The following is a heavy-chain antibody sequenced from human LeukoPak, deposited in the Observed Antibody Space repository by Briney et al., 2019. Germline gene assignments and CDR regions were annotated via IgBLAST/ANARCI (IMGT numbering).Heavy chain of an antibody. D-gene: IGHD3-3*01. CDR3: ARGYRISEIRFFEWLLDY. J-gene: IGHJ4*02. CDR2: VHISETT. Sequence: SDTLSLTCTVSGGSISGYYWHWIRQPAGKGLEWIGRVHISETTIYNPSLKSRVTMSVDTSNNHFSLNLSSVTAADTAVYYCARGYRISEIRFFEWLLDYWGQGDLVTVSS. V-gene: IGHV4-4*07. CDR1: GGSISGYY.